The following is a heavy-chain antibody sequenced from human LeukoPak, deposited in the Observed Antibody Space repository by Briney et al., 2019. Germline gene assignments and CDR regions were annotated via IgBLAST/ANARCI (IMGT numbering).Heavy chain of an antibody. CDR2: IAHHGNNK. V-gene: IGHV3-30*02. Sequence: GGSLRLSCGASGFTFSSSAMHWVRQGPGKGLEWVAYIAHHGNNKYYADSVKGRFTISRDNSQGSLYLQMNSLRAGDTAVYYCAXDXXXXXXXWGQGTLVRXSS. CDR3: AXDXXXXXXX. J-gene: IGHJ4*02. CDR1: GFTFSSSA.